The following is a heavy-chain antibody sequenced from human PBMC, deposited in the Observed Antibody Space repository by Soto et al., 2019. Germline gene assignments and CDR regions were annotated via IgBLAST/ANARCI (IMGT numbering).Heavy chain of an antibody. D-gene: IGHD3-10*01. CDR3: ARRGFGPLHGLVDV. Sequence: QVQLQESGPGLVKPSETLSLSCTVSGGSISSYYWSWFRQSLGKRMEWIGYVHHSWGSSDNPSLQSRVATSLDTSKSQFSLKVTSVTATDTAVYYCARRGFGPLHGLVDVWGQGTTVTVSS. J-gene: IGHJ6*02. V-gene: IGHV4-59*08. CDR1: GGSISSYY. CDR2: VHHSWGS.